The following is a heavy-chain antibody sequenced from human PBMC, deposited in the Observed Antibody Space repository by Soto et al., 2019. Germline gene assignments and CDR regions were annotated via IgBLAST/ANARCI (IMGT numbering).Heavy chain of an antibody. D-gene: IGHD3-22*01. CDR3: ASNYYDSSGYYSLFNWFDP. J-gene: IGHJ5*02. Sequence: EASVKAAIKASAFTLTSYGISCVRQAPGQGLEWMGGIIPIFGTANYAQKFQGRVTITADESTSTAYMELSSLRSEDTAVYYCASNYYDSSGYYSLFNWFDPWGQGTLVTVSS. CDR2: IIPIFGTA. CDR1: AFTLTSYG. V-gene: IGHV1-69*13.